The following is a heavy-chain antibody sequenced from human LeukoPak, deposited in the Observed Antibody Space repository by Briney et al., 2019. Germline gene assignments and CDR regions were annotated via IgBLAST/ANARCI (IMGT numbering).Heavy chain of an antibody. J-gene: IGHJ4*02. CDR2: ISGSGGGT. Sequence: GGSLRLSCAASGFTFSSYAMTWVRQAPGMGLEWVSSISGSGGGTHYADSMKGRFTISRDNSYNTLYLQMNSLTAEDTAVYYCAKSLGGIVVVVAASWGQGTLVTVSS. CDR1: GFTFSSYA. V-gene: IGHV3-23*01. CDR3: AKSLGGIVVVVAAS. D-gene: IGHD2-15*01.